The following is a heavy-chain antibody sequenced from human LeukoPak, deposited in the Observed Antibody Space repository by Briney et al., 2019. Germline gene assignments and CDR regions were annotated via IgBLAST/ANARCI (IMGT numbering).Heavy chain of an antibody. CDR3: ARRLGFFDY. V-gene: IGHV3-48*01. CDR2: ISSSSSTI. D-gene: IGHD3-9*01. CDR1: GFTFSSYS. J-gene: IGHJ4*02. Sequence: GGSLRLSCAASGFTFSSYSMNWVRQAPGKGLEWVSYISSSSSTIYYADSVKGRFTISRDNAKNSLYLQMNSLRAEDTAVYYCARRLGFFDYWGQGTLVTVSS.